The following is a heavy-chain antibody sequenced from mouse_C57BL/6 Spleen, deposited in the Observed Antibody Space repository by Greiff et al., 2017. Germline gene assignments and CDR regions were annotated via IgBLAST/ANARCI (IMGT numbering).Heavy chain of an antibody. CDR2: IHPNSGST. J-gene: IGHJ1*03. V-gene: IGHV1-64*01. D-gene: IGHD1-1*01. Sequence: QVQLQQPGAELVKPGASVKLSCKASGYTFTSYWMHWVKQRPGQGLEWIGMIHPNSGSTNYNEKFKSKATLTVDKSSSTAYMQLSSLTSEDSAVXYCARRGYYGSSYDWYFDVWGTGTTVTVSS. CDR1: GYTFTSYW. CDR3: ARRGYYGSSYDWYFDV.